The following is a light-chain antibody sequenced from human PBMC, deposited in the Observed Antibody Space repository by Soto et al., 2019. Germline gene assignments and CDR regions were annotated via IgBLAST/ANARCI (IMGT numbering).Light chain of an antibody. V-gene: IGKV3D-15*01. J-gene: IGKJ4*01. CDR2: ASF. Sequence: EIVMTQSPVTLSVSQGEIATLSCSASQSVSSIIAWYQQKVGQAPRLLIYASFTRATGIPARFSGSESGTEFTLTISSLQSEDFAVYYCQQYRNWPVTFGRGTKVEIK. CDR1: QSVSSI. CDR3: QQYRNWPVT.